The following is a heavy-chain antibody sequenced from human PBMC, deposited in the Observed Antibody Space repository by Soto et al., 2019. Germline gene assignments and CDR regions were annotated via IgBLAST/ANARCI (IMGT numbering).Heavy chain of an antibody. D-gene: IGHD4-17*01. CDR3: AKGQSGGDLNYYYYGMDV. Sequence: GGSLRLSCAASGFTFSSYWMHWVRQAPGKGLVWVSRINSDGSSTSYADSVKGRFTISRDNAKNTLYLQMNSLRAEDTAVYYCAKGQSGGDLNYYYYGMDVWGQGTTVTVSS. CDR1: GFTFSSYW. V-gene: IGHV3-74*01. CDR2: INSDGSST. J-gene: IGHJ6*02.